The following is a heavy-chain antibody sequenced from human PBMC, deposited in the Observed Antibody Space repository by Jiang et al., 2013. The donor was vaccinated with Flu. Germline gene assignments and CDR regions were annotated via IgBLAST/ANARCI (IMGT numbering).Heavy chain of an antibody. Sequence: VQLLESGGGVVQPGTSLRLSCEVSGFAFSLYGMHWVRQAPGKGLEWVATMSYGGGDQYYADSVRGRFTISRDIPKKTLFLDMNNLRVEDTAVYFCAKDYGYYYDSHGYALRFPHYWGQGTLVTVSS. CDR2: MSYGGGDQ. D-gene: IGHD3-9*01. V-gene: IGHV3-30*18. CDR1: GFAFSLYG. J-gene: IGHJ4*02. CDR3: AKDYGYYYDSHGYALRFPHY.